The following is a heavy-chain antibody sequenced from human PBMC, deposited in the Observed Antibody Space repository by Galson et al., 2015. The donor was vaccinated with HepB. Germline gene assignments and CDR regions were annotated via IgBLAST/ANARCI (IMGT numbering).Heavy chain of an antibody. CDR2: FDPEDGET. V-gene: IGHV1-24*01. Sequence: SVKVSCKVSGYTLTELSMHWVRQAPGKGLEWMGGFDPEDGETIYAQKFQGRVTMTEDTSTDTAYMELSSLRSEDTAVYYCATVRRGYYDSSGTDAFDIWGQGTMVTVSS. CDR1: GYTLTELS. D-gene: IGHD3-22*01. CDR3: ATVRRGYYDSSGTDAFDI. J-gene: IGHJ3*02.